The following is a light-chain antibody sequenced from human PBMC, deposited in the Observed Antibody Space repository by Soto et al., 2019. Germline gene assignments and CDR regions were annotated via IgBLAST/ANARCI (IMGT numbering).Light chain of an antibody. Sequence: QSALTQPASVSGSPGQSITISCTGTSSDIGGYNFVSWYQQDPGKAPKLMIFEVSKRPSGVSNRFSGSKSGNTASLTISGLQAEDEADYYCSSYTSSTTNVFGTGTKLTVL. CDR2: EVS. V-gene: IGLV2-14*01. CDR1: SSDIGGYNF. CDR3: SSYTSSTTNV. J-gene: IGLJ1*01.